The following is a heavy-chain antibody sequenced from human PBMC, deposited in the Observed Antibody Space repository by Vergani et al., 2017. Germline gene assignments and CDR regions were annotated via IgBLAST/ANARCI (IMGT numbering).Heavy chain of an antibody. J-gene: IGHJ3*02. CDR1: GFTFSSYA. CDR2: ISGSGGST. V-gene: IGHV3-23*01. CDR3: AKYVYDYYDSSGSAEAFDI. D-gene: IGHD3-22*01. Sequence: EVQLLESGGGLVQPGGSLRLSCAASGFTFSSYAMSWVRQAPGKGLEWVSAISGSGGSTYYADSVKGRFTISRDNSKNTLYLQMNSLRAEDTAVYYCAKYVYDYYDSSGSAEAFDIWGQGTMVTVSS.